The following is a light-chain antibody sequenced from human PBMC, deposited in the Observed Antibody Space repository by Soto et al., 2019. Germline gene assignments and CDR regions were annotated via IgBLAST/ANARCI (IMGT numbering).Light chain of an antibody. CDR1: QNVSGNY. CDR2: GAS. Sequence: DIVLTQSPGTLSLSPGERATLSCRASQNVSGNYLAWYQQKPGQAPRLLIRGASSRATGIPDRFSGSGSGTAFTLTISRLEPEDFAVYYCQQYGHSPGTFGQGTKLEIK. V-gene: IGKV3-20*01. CDR3: QQYGHSPGT. J-gene: IGKJ2*01.